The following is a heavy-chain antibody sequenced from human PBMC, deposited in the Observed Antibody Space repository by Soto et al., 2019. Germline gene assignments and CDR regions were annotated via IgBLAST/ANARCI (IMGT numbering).Heavy chain of an antibody. J-gene: IGHJ6*03. V-gene: IGHV3-48*01. CDR2: ISSSSSTI. Sequence: GGSLRLSCAASGFTFSSYSMNWVRQAPGKGLEWVSYISSSSSTIYYADSVKGRFTISRDNAKNSLYLQMNSLRAEDTAVYYCARDCGGDCYYYYYYYMDVWGKGTTVTVSS. CDR3: ARDCGGDCYYYYYYYMDV. D-gene: IGHD2-21*01. CDR1: GFTFSSYS.